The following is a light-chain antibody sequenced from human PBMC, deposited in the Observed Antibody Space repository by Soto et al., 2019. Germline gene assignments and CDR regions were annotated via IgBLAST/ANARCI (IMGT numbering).Light chain of an antibody. Sequence: EIVLTQSPGTLSRSPGERATLSCRASQSVSTNLAWYQHKRGQSPRLLVYGASTRATGVPARFSGSGSGAEFTLSISSLQSEDFAVYYCQQYNSWPTFGGGTKVDIK. CDR2: GAS. CDR1: QSVSTN. J-gene: IGKJ4*01. V-gene: IGKV3-15*01. CDR3: QQYNSWPT.